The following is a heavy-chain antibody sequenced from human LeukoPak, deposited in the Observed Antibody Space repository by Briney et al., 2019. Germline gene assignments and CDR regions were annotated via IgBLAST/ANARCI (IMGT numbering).Heavy chain of an antibody. D-gene: IGHD4-23*01. Sequence: PSQTLSLTCAVSGGSISSGGYSWSWIRQPPGKGLEWIGYIYHSGSTYYNPSLKSRVTISVDRSKNQFSLKLSSVTAAATAVYYGARVDGGNVDAFDIWGQGTMVTVSS. CDR2: IYHSGST. J-gene: IGHJ3*02. CDR3: ARVDGGNVDAFDI. CDR1: GGSISSGGYS. V-gene: IGHV4-30-2*01.